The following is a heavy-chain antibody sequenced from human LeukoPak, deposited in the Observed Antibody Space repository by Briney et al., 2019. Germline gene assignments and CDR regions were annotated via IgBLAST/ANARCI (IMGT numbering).Heavy chain of an antibody. D-gene: IGHD6-19*01. CDR1: GYSFTSYW. V-gene: IGHV5-51*01. CDR2: IYPGDSDT. J-gene: IGHJ3*02. CDR3: ARQTGSGWSLHAFDI. Sequence: PGESLQISCKGSGYSFTSYWIGWVRQMPGKGLEWMGIIYPGDSDTRYSPSFQGQVTISADKSISTAYLQWSSLKASDTAMYYCARQTGSGWSLHAFDIWGQGTMVAVSS.